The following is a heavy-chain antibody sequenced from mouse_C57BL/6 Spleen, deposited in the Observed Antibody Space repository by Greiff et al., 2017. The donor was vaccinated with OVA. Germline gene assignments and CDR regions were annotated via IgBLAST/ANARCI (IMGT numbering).Heavy chain of an antibody. J-gene: IGHJ4*01. Sequence: EVNVVESEGGLVQPGSSMKLSCTASGFTFSDYYMAWVRQVPEKGLEWVANINYDGSSTYYLDSLKSRFIISRDNAKNILYLQMSSLKSEDTATYYCAREGYYGNYAMDYWGQGTSVTVSA. D-gene: IGHD2-1*01. V-gene: IGHV5-16*01. CDR3: AREGYYGNYAMDY. CDR2: INYDGSST. CDR1: GFTFSDYY.